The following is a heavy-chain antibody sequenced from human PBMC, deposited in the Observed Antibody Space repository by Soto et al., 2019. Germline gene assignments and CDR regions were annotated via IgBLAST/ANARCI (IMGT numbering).Heavy chain of an antibody. J-gene: IGHJ4*02. CDR3: AKGGGGDHGY. CDR1: GFTFSSSA. CDR2: ISDGNGDST. Sequence: EVQLLDSGGALVQPGGSLRLSCTASGFTFSSSAMSWVRQSPGKGLEWVSAISDGNGDSTYYAGSVKGRFTISRDNTKNALYLQRNDLGAEDTAVYYCAKGGGGDHGYWGQGTLVTVSS. D-gene: IGHD2-21*02. V-gene: IGHV3-23*01.